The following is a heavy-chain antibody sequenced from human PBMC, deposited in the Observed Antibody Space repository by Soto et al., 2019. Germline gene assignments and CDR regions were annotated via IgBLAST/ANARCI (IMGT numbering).Heavy chain of an antibody. V-gene: IGHV4-59*01. D-gene: IGHD2-2*02. CDR3: ARGYCSTTNCYTSPFDY. Sequence: SETLSLTCTVSGGSISGYYWSWIRQLPGKGLEWIGYVYYSGSNHYNPSLKSRVTMSVDTSKDQFSLKLSSVTAADTAVYYCARGYCSTTNCYTSPFDYWGQGTLVTVSS. CDR1: GGSISGYY. CDR2: VYYSGSN. J-gene: IGHJ4*02.